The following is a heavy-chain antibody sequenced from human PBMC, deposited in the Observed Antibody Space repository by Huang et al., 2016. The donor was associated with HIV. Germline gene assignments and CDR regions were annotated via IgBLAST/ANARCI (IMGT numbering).Heavy chain of an antibody. V-gene: IGHV1-18*04. CDR3: ARHDKWELPGLDV. D-gene: IGHD1-26*01. CDR2: ISAYNGNT. CDR1: GYTFTSPG. J-gene: IGHJ6*04. Sequence: QVQLVQSGPEVKKPGASVKVSCKASGYTFTSPGFSWGRQAPGQGLEWMGWISAYNGNTIYAQQLQGRLTMTTDTSTSTAYMELRSLRSDDTAVYYCARHDKWELPGLDVWGEGTTVTVSS.